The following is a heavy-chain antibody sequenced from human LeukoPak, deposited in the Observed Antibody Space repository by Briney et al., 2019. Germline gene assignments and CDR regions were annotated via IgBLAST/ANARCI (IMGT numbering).Heavy chain of an antibody. Sequence: GGSLRLSCAASGFTFSSYAMHWVRQAPGKGLGWVAVISYDGSIKYYADSVKGRFTISRDNPKNTLYLQMNSLRAEDTSVYYCALHYYDSSGYYYDSGYFDYWGQGTLVTVSS. V-gene: IGHV3-30-3*01. CDR3: ALHYYDSSGYYYDSGYFDY. J-gene: IGHJ4*02. CDR2: ISYDGSIK. CDR1: GFTFSSYA. D-gene: IGHD3-22*01.